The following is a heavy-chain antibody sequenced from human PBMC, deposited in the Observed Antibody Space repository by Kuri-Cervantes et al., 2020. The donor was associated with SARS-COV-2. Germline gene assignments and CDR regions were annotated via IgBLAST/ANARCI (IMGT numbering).Heavy chain of an antibody. D-gene: IGHD3-16*01. V-gene: IGHV3-64D*08. CDR1: GFTFNPYA. CDR3: VRGGPSTEDYYYYYGMDV. Sequence: GGSLRLSCSASGFTFNPYAMHWVRQAPGKGLEYVSAINSYATIIYYADSVKGRFTISRDNSRNTLYLEMRNLRPDDTAVYFCVRGGPSTEDYYYYYGMDVWGQGTMVTVSS. CDR2: INSYATII. J-gene: IGHJ6*02.